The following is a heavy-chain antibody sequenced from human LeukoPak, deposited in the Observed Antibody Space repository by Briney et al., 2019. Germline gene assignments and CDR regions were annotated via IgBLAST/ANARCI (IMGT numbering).Heavy chain of an antibody. V-gene: IGHV5-51*01. J-gene: IGHJ5*01. CDR2: IYLGDSDT. Sequence: GESLKTPCRGFGYPFTSYWIGWVRQIPGKGLEWMGSIYLGDSDTRYSTSFQGQVTISADKSISTAYLQWSSLMASDSAMYYCARCSRSSCGRGGGWFDSWGQGTLVTVSS. CDR1: GYPFTSYW. D-gene: IGHD2-2*01. CDR3: ARCSRSSCGRGGGWFDS.